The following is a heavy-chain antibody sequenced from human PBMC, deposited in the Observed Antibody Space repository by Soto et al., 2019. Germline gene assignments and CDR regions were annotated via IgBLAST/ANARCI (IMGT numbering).Heavy chain of an antibody. Sequence: SGTRCLTCTVSGVSITSSGSYWGWFRQRPGKGLEWSGSGDSDGNRYYDPSLKSRVTISLDTYKSQFSLKLTSVSAADTDVYSCAAPFYDTRAYYDFTFESWSQGTLVPVSS. CDR3: AAPFYDTRAYYDFTFES. V-gene: IGHV4-39*01. D-gene: IGHD3-22*01. CDR1: GVSITSSGSY. J-gene: IGHJ4*02. CDR2: GDSDGNR.